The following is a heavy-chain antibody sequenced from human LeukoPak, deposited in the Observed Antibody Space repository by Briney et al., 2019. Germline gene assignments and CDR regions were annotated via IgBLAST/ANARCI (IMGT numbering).Heavy chain of an antibody. CDR3: ARDSSLYCSDNTCYWGLDY. CDR2: IKGDGSDK. J-gene: IGHJ4*02. V-gene: IGHV3-7*01. CDR1: GFTFNSYW. Sequence: GGSLRLSCVASGFTFNSYWMSWVRQAPGKGLEWLAGIKGDGSDKRYVDSVKGRFTISRDNAGKSLYLQMNSLRAEDTAVYYCARDSSLYCSDNTCYWGLDYWGQGTLVTVSS. D-gene: IGHD2-15*01.